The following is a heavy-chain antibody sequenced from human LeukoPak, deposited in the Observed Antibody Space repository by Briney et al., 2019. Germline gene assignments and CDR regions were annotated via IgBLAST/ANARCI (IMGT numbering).Heavy chain of an antibody. J-gene: IGHJ4*02. D-gene: IGHD1-1*01. Sequence: SETLSLTCNVSGGSISTSRYQWGWIRQPPGKGLEWIGNIFYRGSTYYNPSLRSRVTISVDTSKNQFSLKLTSVTAADTAVYYCPRHRWNDVPFDYRGQGTLVTVTS. CDR2: IFYRGST. CDR3: PRHRWNDVPFDY. V-gene: IGHV4-39*07. CDR1: GGSISTSRYQ.